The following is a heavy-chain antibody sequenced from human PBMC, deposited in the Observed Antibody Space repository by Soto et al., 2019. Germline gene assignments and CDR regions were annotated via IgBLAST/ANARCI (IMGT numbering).Heavy chain of an antibody. D-gene: IGHD1-26*01. J-gene: IGHJ4*02. Sequence: GGSLRLSCAASGFTFSNYWMHWVRQAPGKGLVWISRMNSDGSNTVYADAVKGRFTISRDNAKNTLYLQMNSLRAEDTAVYYCAKSTGKFVSGSYYYFDYWGQGT. CDR1: GFTFSNYW. V-gene: IGHV3-74*01. CDR2: MNSDGSNT. CDR3: AKSTGKFVSGSYYYFDY.